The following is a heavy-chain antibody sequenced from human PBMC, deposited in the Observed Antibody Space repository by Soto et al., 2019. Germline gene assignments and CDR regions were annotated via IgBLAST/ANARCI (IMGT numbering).Heavy chain of an antibody. CDR1: GFTFSGSA. Sequence: GGSLRLSCAASGFTFSGSAMHWVRQASGKGLEWVGRIRSKANSYATAYAASVKGRFTISRDDSKNTAYLQMNSLKTEDTAVYYCTRQRTPTGYYYYGMDVWGQEATLTISS. CDR2: IRSKANSYAT. J-gene: IGHJ6*02. V-gene: IGHV3-73*01. D-gene: IGHD3-10*01. CDR3: TRQRTPTGYYYYGMDV.